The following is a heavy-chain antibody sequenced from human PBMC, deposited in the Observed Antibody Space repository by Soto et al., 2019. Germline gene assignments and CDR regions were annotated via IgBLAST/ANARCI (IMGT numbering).Heavy chain of an antibody. D-gene: IGHD3-22*01. CDR2: INPNSGGT. CDR3: ARTYYYDSSGYSKYAYDI. J-gene: IGHJ3*02. CDR1: GYTFTGYY. V-gene: IGHV1-2*04. Sequence: ASVKVSCKASGYTFTGYYMHWVRQAPGQGLEWMGWINPNSGGTNYAQKFQGWVTMTRDTSISTAYMELSRLRSDDTAVYYCARTYYYDSSGYSKYAYDILAQGAVVTVSS.